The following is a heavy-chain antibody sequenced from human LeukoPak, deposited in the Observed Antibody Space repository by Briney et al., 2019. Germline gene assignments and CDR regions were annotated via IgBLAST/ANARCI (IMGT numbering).Heavy chain of an antibody. CDR3: ARFLEGMDV. J-gene: IGHJ6*02. CDR1: GFTFSSYA. V-gene: IGHV3-30*04. CDR2: ISYDGSNK. Sequence: PGRSLRLSCAASGFTFSSYAMHWVRQAPGKGLEWVAVISYDGSNKYYADSVKGRFTISRDNSKNTLYLQMNSLRAEDTAVYYCARFLEGMDVWGQGTTVTVSS.